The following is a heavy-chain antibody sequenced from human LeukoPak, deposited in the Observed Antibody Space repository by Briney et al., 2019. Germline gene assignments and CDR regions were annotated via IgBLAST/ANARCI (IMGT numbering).Heavy chain of an antibody. J-gene: IGHJ2*01. CDR3: ARTKGDGGKTRRIDWYFDL. Sequence: GSLRLSCAASGFTFSSYSMNWVRQAPGKELEWIAYISTTSTTIYYAGSVQGRFTISRDNAKNSLYLQMNSLTDGDTAVYYCARTKGDGGKTRRIDWYFDLWGRGTLVTVSS. CDR1: GFTFSSYS. CDR2: ISTTSTTI. D-gene: IGHD4-23*01. V-gene: IGHV3-48*02.